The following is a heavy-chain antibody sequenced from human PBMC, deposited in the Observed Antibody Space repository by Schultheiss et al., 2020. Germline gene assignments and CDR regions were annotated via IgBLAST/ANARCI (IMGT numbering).Heavy chain of an antibody. V-gene: IGHV3-73*01. CDR1: GFTFSGSA. CDR2: IRSKANSYAT. J-gene: IGHJ6*02. CDR3: ARDRSRCSV. Sequence: GGSLRLSCAASGFTFSGSAMHWVRQASGKGLEWVGRIRSKANSYATAYAASVKGRFTISRDDSKNTAYLQMNSLRAEDTAVYYCARDRSRCSVWGQGTTVTVSS. D-gene: IGHD2-8*01.